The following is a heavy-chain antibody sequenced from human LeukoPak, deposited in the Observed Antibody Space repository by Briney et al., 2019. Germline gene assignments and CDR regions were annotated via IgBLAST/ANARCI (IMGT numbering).Heavy chain of an antibody. CDR2: IYYSGNT. D-gene: IGHD3-3*02. CDR3: ARGVLGHYFDY. J-gene: IGHJ4*02. CDR1: GGSISSGSYN. Sequence: SETLSLTCTVSGGSISSGSYNWGWIRQPPGKGLEWIGSIYYSGNTYYKPTLKSRVTISVDTPKNQFSLKLSSVTAADTAVYYCARGVLGHYFDYWGQGTLVTVSS. V-gene: IGHV4-39*01.